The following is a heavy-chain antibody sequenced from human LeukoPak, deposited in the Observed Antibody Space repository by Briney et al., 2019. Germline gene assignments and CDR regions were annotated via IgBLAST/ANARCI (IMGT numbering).Heavy chain of an antibody. CDR2: IWYDGSNK. CDR1: GFTFSSYG. D-gene: IGHD6-19*01. V-gene: IGHV3-33*06. CDR3: AKDSGHGQWSPFDY. Sequence: GRSLRLSCAASGFTFSSYGMHWVRQAPGKGLEWVAVIWYDGSNKYYADSVKGRFTISRDNSKNTLYLQMNSLRAEDTAVYYCAKDSGHGQWSPFDYWGQGTLVTVSS. J-gene: IGHJ4*02.